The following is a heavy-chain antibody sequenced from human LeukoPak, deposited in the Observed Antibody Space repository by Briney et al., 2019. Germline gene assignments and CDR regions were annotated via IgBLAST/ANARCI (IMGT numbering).Heavy chain of an antibody. CDR2: IYPGDSET. CDR1: GYSFTSYW. Sequence: GESLKISCKGSGYSFTSYWIGWVRQMPGKGLEWMGIIYPGDSETRYSPSFQGQVTISADKSISTAYLQWRSLKASDTAMYYCAKSPRESYYDSSGYFDYWGQGTLVTVSS. CDR3: AKSPRESYYDSSGYFDY. V-gene: IGHV5-51*01. J-gene: IGHJ4*02. D-gene: IGHD3-22*01.